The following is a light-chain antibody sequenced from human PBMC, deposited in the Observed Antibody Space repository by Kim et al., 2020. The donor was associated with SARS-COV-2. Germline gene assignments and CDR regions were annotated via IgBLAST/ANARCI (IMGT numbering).Light chain of an antibody. Sequence: ASVKLTCTLSSGHSTYAIAWHQQQPEKGPRYLMKLNSDGSHTKGDGIPDRFSGSSSGAERYLTISSLQSEDEADYYCQTWDTGSVVFGGGTQLTVL. CDR2: LNSDGSH. CDR1: SGHSTYA. CDR3: QTWDTGSVV. J-gene: IGLJ2*01. V-gene: IGLV4-69*01.